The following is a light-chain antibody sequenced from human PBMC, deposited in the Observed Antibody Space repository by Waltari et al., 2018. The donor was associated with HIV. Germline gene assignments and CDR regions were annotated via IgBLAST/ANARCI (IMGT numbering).Light chain of an antibody. CDR3: QSFDGSNVV. V-gene: IGLV6-57*03. J-gene: IGLJ7*01. CDR2: EDN. CDR1: SGRLAHNY. Sequence: NLVLTQPHSVSESPGKTVTISCTRSSGRLAHNYVQWSQQPPGRAPTIVIFEDNQRPSGVPDRFSGSIDRSSNSASLTISGLKTEDEADYYCQSFDGSNVVFGGGTQVTVL.